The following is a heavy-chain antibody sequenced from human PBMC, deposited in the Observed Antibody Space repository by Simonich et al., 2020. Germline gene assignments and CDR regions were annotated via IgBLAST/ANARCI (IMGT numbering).Heavy chain of an antibody. V-gene: IGHV1-2*02. D-gene: IGHD6-6*01. Sequence: QVQLVQSGAAVKKPGASVKVSCKAAGYTFTGYYMHWVRQAPGQGLECKGWINPNSGGTNYAQKFQGRVTMTRDTSISTAYMELSRLRSDDTAVYYCARDRAARYYYYYYMDVWGKGTTVTVSS. CDR2: INPNSGGT. CDR1: GYTFTGYY. J-gene: IGHJ6*03. CDR3: ARDRAARYYYYYYMDV.